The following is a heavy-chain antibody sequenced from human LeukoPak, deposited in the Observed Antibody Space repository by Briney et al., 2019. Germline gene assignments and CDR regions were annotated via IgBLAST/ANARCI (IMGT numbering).Heavy chain of an antibody. CDR2: IYYSGST. V-gene: IGHV4-39*01. J-gene: IGHJ5*02. D-gene: IGHD4-17*01. CDR3: ARNATVTTLKRAYNWFDP. CDR1: GGSISSSSYY. Sequence: SETLSLTCTVSGGSISSSSYYRGWIRQPPGEGLEWIGSIYYSGSTHYNPSLKSRVSISVDTSKNQFSLKLSSVTAADTAVYYCARNATVTTLKRAYNWFDPWGQGTLVTVSS.